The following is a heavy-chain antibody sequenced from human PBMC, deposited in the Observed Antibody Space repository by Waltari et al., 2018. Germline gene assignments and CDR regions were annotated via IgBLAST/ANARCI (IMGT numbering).Heavy chain of an antibody. CDR1: GFSFGGHW. J-gene: IGHJ4*02. Sequence: DVQMVESGGGLVQPGGSLGLSCAGSGFSFGGHWRHVCRQAPGTGLVWVSRINSDGSRTTYADSVKGRFTISRDNAKNTLYLQLNSLRVEDTSMYYCARGPSDSTNNFFVGDFWGQGTPVTVSS. V-gene: IGHV3-74*01. CDR2: INSDGSRT. CDR3: ARGPSDSTNNFFVGDF. D-gene: IGHD1-26*01.